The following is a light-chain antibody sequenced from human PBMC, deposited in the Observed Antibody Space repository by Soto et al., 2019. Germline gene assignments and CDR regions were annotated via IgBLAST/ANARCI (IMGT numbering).Light chain of an antibody. J-gene: IGLJ2*01. CDR2: DVN. CDR1: SSDVGGYNY. Sequence: QSVLTQPASVSGSPGQSITISCTGTSSDVGGYNYVSWFQQHPGKAPKLMINDVNNRPSGISNRFSGSKSGNTASLTISGLQPEDEADYYCSSYALSGAIRFGGGTKLTVL. CDR3: SSYALSGAIR. V-gene: IGLV2-14*03.